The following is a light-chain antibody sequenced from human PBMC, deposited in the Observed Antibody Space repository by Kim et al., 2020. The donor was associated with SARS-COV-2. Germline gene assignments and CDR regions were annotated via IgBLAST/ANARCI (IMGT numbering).Light chain of an antibody. V-gene: IGLV2-23*02. CDR1: SSDVGCYNL. CDR3: CSYAGSSTSVV. J-gene: IGLJ2*01. Sequence: SITISCTGTSSDVGCYNLVSWYQQHPGKAPKLMIYEVSKRPSGVSNRFSGSKSGNTASLTISGLQAEDEADYYCCSYAGSSTSVVFGGGTQLTVL. CDR2: EVS.